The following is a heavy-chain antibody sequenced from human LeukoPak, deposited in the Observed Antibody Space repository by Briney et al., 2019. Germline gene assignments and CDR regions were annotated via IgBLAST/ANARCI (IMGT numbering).Heavy chain of an antibody. CDR3: AKDGLAAAGSYYYYGMDV. CDR1: GFIFTGYF. D-gene: IGHD6-13*01. CDR2: IKHDGSEK. Sequence: GGSLRLSCAASGFIFTGYFMSWVRQAPGKGLEWVASIKHDGSEKYYVDSVRGRFTISRDNTKNLLYLQMSSLRAEDTAVYYCAKDGLAAAGSYYYYGMDVWGQGTTVTVSS. J-gene: IGHJ6*02. V-gene: IGHV3-7*03.